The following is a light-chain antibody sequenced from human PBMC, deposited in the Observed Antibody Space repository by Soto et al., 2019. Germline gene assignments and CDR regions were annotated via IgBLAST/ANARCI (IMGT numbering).Light chain of an antibody. J-gene: IGKJ5*01. CDR1: QSLLYNNTYNY. CDR2: LGS. CDR3: MQALQSLT. Sequence: EIVMTQSPLTLPVTPGEPASISCRSSQSLLYNNTYNYLDWYVQKPGQSPQLLIYLGSNRSPGVPDRFSSSGSGTDFTLKINRVEAEDVGTYYCMQALQSLTFGQGTRLEIQ. V-gene: IGKV2-28*01.